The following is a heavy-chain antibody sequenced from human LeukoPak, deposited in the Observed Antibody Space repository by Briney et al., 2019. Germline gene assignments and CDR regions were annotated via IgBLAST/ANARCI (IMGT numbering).Heavy chain of an antibody. Sequence: GSSAKVSCKASGGTFSSYAISWVRQAPGQGLEWMGRIIPIFGTANYAQKFQGRVTITADKSTSTAYMELSSRRSEDTAVYYCAREPIVVVITTSHDAFDIWGQGTMVTVSS. J-gene: IGHJ3*02. D-gene: IGHD3-22*01. CDR2: IIPIFGTA. V-gene: IGHV1-69*06. CDR3: AREPIVVVITTSHDAFDI. CDR1: GGTFSSYA.